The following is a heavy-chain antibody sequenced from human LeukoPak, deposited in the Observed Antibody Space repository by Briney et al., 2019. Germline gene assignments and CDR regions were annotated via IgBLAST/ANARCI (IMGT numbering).Heavy chain of an antibody. CDR3: ARVSYSSSWYYHYMDV. CDR1: GGSISSSSCY. CDR2: VYYSGTT. D-gene: IGHD6-13*01. Sequence: SETLSLTCTVSGGSISSSSCYWGWIRQPPGKGLQWIGSVYYSGTTFYNPSLKSRVTISVDTSKNQFSLKLSSVTAADTAVYYCARVSYSSSWYYHYMDVWGKGTTVTVSS. V-gene: IGHV4-39*07. J-gene: IGHJ6*03.